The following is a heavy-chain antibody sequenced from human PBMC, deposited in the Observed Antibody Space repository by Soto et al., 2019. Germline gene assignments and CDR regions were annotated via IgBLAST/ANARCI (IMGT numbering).Heavy chain of an antibody. Sequence: QVHLVQSGAEVKKPGASVKVSCKTSGYTFTNFDVNWVRQAAGQGLEWMGWMSPNSENKGYAQKFQGRVSMTRDTSITTAYMEVSSLRSEDPAVYYCARGFGSSWYTGGYNWFDFWGQGTLVTVSS. CDR3: ARGFGSSWYTGGYNWFDF. CDR1: GYTFTNFD. V-gene: IGHV1-8*01. CDR2: MSPNSENK. D-gene: IGHD6-13*01. J-gene: IGHJ5*01.